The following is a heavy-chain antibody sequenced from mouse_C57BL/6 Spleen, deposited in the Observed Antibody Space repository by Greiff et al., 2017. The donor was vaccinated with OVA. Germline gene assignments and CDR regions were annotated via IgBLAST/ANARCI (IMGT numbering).Heavy chain of an antibody. D-gene: IGHD1-1*01. V-gene: IGHV1-55*01. CDR1: GYTFTSYW. CDR2: IYPGSGST. J-gene: IGHJ2*01. Sequence: QVQLKQPGAELVKPGASVKMSCKASGYTFTSYWITWVKQRPGQGLEWIGDIYPGSGSTNYNEKFKSKATLTVDTSSSTAYMQLSSLTSEDSAVYYCARWAPFITTVVAHFDYWGQGTTLTVSS. CDR3: ARWAPFITTVVAHFDY.